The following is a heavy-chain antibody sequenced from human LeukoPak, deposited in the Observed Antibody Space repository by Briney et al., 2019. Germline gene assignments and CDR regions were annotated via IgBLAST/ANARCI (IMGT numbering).Heavy chain of an antibody. V-gene: IGHV4-39*01. CDR3: ARRVVVPAANNWFDP. D-gene: IGHD2-2*01. J-gene: IGHJ5*02. CDR2: IYYSGST. CDR1: GGSISSSSYY. Sequence: PSETLSLTCTVSGGSISSSSYYWGWIRQPPGKGLEWIRSIYYSGSTYYNPSLKSRVTISVDTSKNQFSLKLSSVTAADTAVYYCARRVVVPAANNWFDPWGQGTLVTVSS.